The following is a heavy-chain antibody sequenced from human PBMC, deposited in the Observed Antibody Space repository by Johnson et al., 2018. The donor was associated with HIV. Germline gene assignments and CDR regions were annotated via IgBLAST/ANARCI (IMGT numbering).Heavy chain of an antibody. CDR2: ISWNSGSI. CDR1: GFTFDDYA. V-gene: IGHV3-9*01. Sequence: VQLVESGGGVVRPGGSLRLSCAASGFTFDDYAMHWVRQAPGKGLEWVSGISWNSGSIGYADSVKGRFTISRDNAKNSLYLQMNSLRAEDTALYYCARDQGGTITMIVVVIGAFDIWGQGTMVTVSS. CDR3: ARDQGGTITMIVVVIGAFDI. J-gene: IGHJ3*02. D-gene: IGHD3-22*01.